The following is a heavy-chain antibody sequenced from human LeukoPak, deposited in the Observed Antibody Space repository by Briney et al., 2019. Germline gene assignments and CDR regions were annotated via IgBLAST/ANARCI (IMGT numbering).Heavy chain of an antibody. Sequence: ASVKVSCKASGYTFTSYGISWVRQAPGQGLEWMGWISAYNGNTNYAQKLQGRVTMTTDTSTSTAYMELSSLRSEDTAVYYCASYSNYGRAKFYYYYYMDVWGKGTTVTVSS. CDR3: ASYSNYGRAKFYYYYYMDV. CDR1: GYTFTSYG. CDR2: ISAYNGNT. J-gene: IGHJ6*03. V-gene: IGHV1-18*01. D-gene: IGHD4-11*01.